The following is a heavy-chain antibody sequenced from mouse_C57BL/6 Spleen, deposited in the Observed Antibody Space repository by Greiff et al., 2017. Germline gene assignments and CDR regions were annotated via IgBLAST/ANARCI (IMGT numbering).Heavy chain of an antibody. CDR1: GYTFTDYE. Sequence: QVQLKESGAELVRPGASVTLSCKASGYTFTDYEMHWVKQTPVHGLEWIGAIDPETGGTAFNQKFMGKAILTADKSSSTASMELRSQTTDDSAVYYCTREEYDYEDYWGQGTSLTVSS. J-gene: IGHJ2*02. D-gene: IGHD2-4*01. CDR3: TREEYDYEDY. CDR2: IDPETGGT. V-gene: IGHV1-15*01.